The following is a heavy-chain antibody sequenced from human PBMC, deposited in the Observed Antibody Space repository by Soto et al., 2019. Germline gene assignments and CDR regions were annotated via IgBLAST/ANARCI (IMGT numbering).Heavy chain of an antibody. Sequence: QVQLVESGGGVVQPGRSLRLSCAASGFTFSSYGMHWVRQAPGKGLEWVAVISYDGSNKYYADSVKGRFTISRDNSKNTLYLQMNSLRAEDTAVYYCAKDTYVRLYSLRYWGQGTLVTVSS. CDR3: AKDTYVRLYSLRY. CDR1: GFTFSSYG. CDR2: ISYDGSNK. J-gene: IGHJ4*02. V-gene: IGHV3-30*18. D-gene: IGHD3-10*02.